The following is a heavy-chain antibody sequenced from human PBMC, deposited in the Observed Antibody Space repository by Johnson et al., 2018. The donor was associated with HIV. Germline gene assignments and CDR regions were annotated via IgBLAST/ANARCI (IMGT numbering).Heavy chain of an antibody. Sequence: QLVESGGGLIQPGGSLRLSCAASGFTVSSNYMSWVRQAPGKGLEWVPVIYSGGNTYYADSEKGRFTISRENSKNTLIRQRNSLKAEDTAVDYCAKDRSYGRDAFDIWGQGTMVTVSS. CDR3: AKDRSYGRDAFDI. J-gene: IGHJ3*02. D-gene: IGHD5-18*01. V-gene: IGHV3-66*03. CDR2: IYSGGNT. CDR1: GFTVSSNY.